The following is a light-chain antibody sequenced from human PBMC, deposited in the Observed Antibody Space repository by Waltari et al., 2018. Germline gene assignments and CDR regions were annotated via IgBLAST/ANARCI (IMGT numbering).Light chain of an antibody. CDR2: DAS. CDR1: RSLTTSFSTY. V-gene: IGKV3-20*01. CDR3: QQYRSSPTT. Sequence: VVLTQSPGTLSLSPGDRAILSCRASRSLTTSFSTYLAWYQQKPCQAPRHLNYDASSWATGNPDRFSGSGSGTDFTLTISKLEPEDFTVYYCQQYRSSPTTFGQGTKLEI. J-gene: IGKJ2*01.